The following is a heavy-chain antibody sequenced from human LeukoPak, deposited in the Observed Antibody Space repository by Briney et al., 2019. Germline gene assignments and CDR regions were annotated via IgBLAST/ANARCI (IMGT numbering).Heavy chain of an antibody. J-gene: IGHJ5*02. CDR3: ARSIRYYYDSSGYWWFDP. D-gene: IGHD3-22*01. V-gene: IGHV5-51*01. CDR1: GYIFTSYW. Sequence: GESLKISCKASGYIFTSYWIGWVRQMPGKGLEWMGIIYPGDSDTRYSPSFQGRVTISADKSINTAYLQWSSLKASDTAMYYCARSIRYYYDSSGYWWFDPWGQGTLVTVSS. CDR2: IYPGDSDT.